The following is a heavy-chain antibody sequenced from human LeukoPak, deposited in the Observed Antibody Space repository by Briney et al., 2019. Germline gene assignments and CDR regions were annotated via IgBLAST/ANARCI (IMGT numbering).Heavy chain of an antibody. D-gene: IGHD3-10*01. Sequence: ASAKVSCKASGYTFTSYYMHWVRQAPGQGLEWMGIINPSGGSTSYAQKFQGRVTMTRDTSTSTVYMELSSLRSEDTAVYYCARDRSGFGELLTPGYFDYWGQGTLVTVSS. CDR3: ARDRSGFGELLTPGYFDY. V-gene: IGHV1-46*01. CDR1: GYTFTSYY. CDR2: INPSGGST. J-gene: IGHJ4*02.